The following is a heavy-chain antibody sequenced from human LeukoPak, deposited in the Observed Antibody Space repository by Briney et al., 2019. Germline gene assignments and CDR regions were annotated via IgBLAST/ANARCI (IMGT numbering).Heavy chain of an antibody. CDR1: GFTFDDYA. D-gene: IGHD5-18*01. CDR3: ATYVDTVRYDAFDV. CDR2: IHPDGKNT. J-gene: IGHJ3*01. Sequence: GGSLRLSCAASGFTFDDYAMHWVRQAPGKGLVWVSRIHPDGKNTAYADSVKGRFTISRDNARNTLFLQMNSLRTEDAAVYYCATYVDTVRYDAFDVWGQGTMVTVSS. V-gene: IGHV3-74*01.